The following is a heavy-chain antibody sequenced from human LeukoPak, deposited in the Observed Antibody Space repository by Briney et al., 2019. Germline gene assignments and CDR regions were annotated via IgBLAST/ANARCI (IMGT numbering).Heavy chain of an antibody. CDR1: GGSISSRSYY. CDR2: IYYSGST. D-gene: IGHD5-24*01. CDR3: ARGRRDGYNLEYFDK. Sequence: PSETLSLTCTVSGGSISSRSYYWGWIRQPTGKGLEWIVSIYYSGSTYYNPSLKSRVTISVDTSKNQFSLKLSSVTAADTAVYYCARGRRDGYNLEYFDKWGQGTLVTVSS. V-gene: IGHV4-39*01. J-gene: IGHJ4*02.